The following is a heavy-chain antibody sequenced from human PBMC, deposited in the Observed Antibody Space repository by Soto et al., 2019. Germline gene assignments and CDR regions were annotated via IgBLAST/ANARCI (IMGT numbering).Heavy chain of an antibody. CDR3: ARDGYCSGGSCYSVPVFDY. J-gene: IGHJ4*02. CDR1: GFTFSSYG. V-gene: IGHV3-33*01. D-gene: IGHD2-15*01. CDR2: IWYDGSNK. Sequence: QAQLVESGGGVVQPGRSLRLSCAASGFTFSSYGLHWVRQAPGKGLEWVAVIWYDGSNKYYADSVKGRFTNSRDNSKNKLYLQMDSLGAEDTAVYDCARDGYCSGGSCYSVPVFDYWGQGTLVTVSS.